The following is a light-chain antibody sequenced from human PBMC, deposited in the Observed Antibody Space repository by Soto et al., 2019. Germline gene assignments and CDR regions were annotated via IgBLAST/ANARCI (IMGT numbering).Light chain of an antibody. CDR2: EVT. CDR1: SSDIGAYNY. J-gene: IGLJ2*01. Sequence: QSALTQPASVSGSPGQSITISCTGTSSDIGAYNYVSWYQQHPGKAPQVIIYEVTYRPSGVSNRFSGSKSGNTASLTISGLQAEDEADYYCSSFTSSTTVVFGGGTKLTVL. CDR3: SSFTSSTTVV. V-gene: IGLV2-14*01.